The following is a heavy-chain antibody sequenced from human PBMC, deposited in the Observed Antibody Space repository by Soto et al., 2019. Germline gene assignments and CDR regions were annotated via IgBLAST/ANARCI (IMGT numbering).Heavy chain of an antibody. CDR3: ARRARPDFYYMDV. CDR1: GFTLSGYA. D-gene: IGHD6-6*01. J-gene: IGHJ6*03. CDR2: ISSNGVGT. V-gene: IGHV3-64*01. Sequence: EVQLAESGGGLAQPGGSLRLSCAASGFTLSGYAMDWVRQAPGKGLEYVSGISSNGVGTYYANSVQGRFTISRDNSKNTVYLQMGSLRPEDIAVYYCARRARPDFYYMDVWVKGTTVTVSS.